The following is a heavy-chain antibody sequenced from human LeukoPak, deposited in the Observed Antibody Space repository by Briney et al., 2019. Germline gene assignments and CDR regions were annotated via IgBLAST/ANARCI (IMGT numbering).Heavy chain of an antibody. V-gene: IGHV3-48*04. CDR3: AKLAKYFYGWETYYFFEH. D-gene: IGHD3-10*01. Sequence: GGSLRLSCAASGFTFNTYSMNWVRQAPGQGLEWVSYITSSSSTMFYAGSVKGRFTISRDNAKNSLYLQMNSLRVEDTAVYYCAKLAKYFYGWETYYFFEHWGQGTPVTASS. J-gene: IGHJ4*02. CDR1: GFTFNTYS. CDR2: ITSSSSTM.